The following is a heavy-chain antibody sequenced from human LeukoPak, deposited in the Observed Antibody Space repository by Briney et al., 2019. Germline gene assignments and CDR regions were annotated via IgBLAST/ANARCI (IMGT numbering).Heavy chain of an antibody. CDR3: AKAMTTSTYAFDI. CDR2: ISAGAIGT. J-gene: IGHJ3*02. V-gene: IGHV3-23*01. CDR1: AFTFSSYA. Sequence: PGGSLRLSCAASAFTFSSYAMTWVRQAPGKGLEWVSTISAGAIGTYYADSVKGRFTISRDDSKNTLYLQMNSLRAEDTAVYYCAKAMTTSTYAFDIWGRGTLVTVSS. D-gene: IGHD4-11*01.